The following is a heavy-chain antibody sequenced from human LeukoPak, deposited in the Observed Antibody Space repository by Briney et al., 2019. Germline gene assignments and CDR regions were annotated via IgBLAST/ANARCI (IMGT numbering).Heavy chain of an antibody. D-gene: IGHD6-25*01. V-gene: IGHV3-30*04. J-gene: IGHJ2*01. CDR3: ARDEVAAAGHDDTNYWYFDL. CDR1: GFTFSSYA. CDR2: ISYDGSNK. Sequence: GGSLRLSCAASGFTFSSYAMHWVRQAPGKGLEWVAVISYDGSNKYYADSVKGRFTISRDNSKNTLYLQTNSLRAEDTAVYYCARDEVAAAGHDDTNYWYFDLWGRGTLVTVSS.